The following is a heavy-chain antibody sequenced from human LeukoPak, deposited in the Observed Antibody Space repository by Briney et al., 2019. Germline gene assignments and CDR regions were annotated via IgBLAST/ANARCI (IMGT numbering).Heavy chain of an antibody. CDR3: ARDPSRGLYYFDH. CDR2: IYSGGSI. J-gene: IGHJ4*02. Sequence: GGSLRLSCAASGLIVSSNYMSWVRQAPGKGLEWVSVIYSGGSIYYADSVKGRFTISRDNSKNALYLQMNSLRAEDTAVYYCARDPSRGLYYFDHWGQGTLVTVSS. CDR1: GLIVSSNY. V-gene: IGHV3-53*01. D-gene: IGHD3/OR15-3a*01.